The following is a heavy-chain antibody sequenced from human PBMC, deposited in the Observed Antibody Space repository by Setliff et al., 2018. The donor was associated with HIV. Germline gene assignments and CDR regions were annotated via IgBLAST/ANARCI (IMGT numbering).Heavy chain of an antibody. V-gene: IGHV4-39*01. CDR2: IYYVGST. J-gene: IGHJ5*01. Sequence: PSETLSLTCNVSGDSIRSRSFYWAWIRQPPGERPEWIGTIYYVGSTYYNPYLKSRASIFVGTSKNQFSPKLYSVTAADTAVYYCAGGFWGGPLFDPWGRGTLVTVSS. CDR1: GDSIRSRSFY. CDR3: AGGFWGGPLFDP. D-gene: IGHD3-3*01.